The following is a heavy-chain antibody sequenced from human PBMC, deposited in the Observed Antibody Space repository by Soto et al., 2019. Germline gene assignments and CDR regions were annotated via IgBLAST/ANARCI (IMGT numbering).Heavy chain of an antibody. D-gene: IGHD1-20*01. Sequence: SETLSLTCSVSGAALNSGNHYWSWIRQVPGKGLEWIGHIYVTGAVDYNPSHRDRITISQDTAERQCSLNLRLVTAADTAVYYWARLRIDTNNYKWFDPWGQGTLVTVSS. CDR2: IYVTGAV. V-gene: IGHV4-31*03. CDR1: GAALNSGNHY. J-gene: IGHJ5*02. CDR3: ARLRIDTNNYKWFDP.